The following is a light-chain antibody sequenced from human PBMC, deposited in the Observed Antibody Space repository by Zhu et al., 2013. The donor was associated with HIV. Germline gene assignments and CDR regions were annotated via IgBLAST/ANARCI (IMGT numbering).Light chain of an antibody. CDR1: QTISTW. J-gene: IGKJ1*01. CDR2: KAS. V-gene: IGKV1-5*03. Sequence: DIQMTQSPSTLSASVGDRVTITCRASQTISTWLAWYQQKPGKAPKLLVSKASNLESGVPSRFIASGSGTEFTLTISSLQPEDCGIYYCLQHRDYPRTFG. CDR3: LQHRDYPRT.